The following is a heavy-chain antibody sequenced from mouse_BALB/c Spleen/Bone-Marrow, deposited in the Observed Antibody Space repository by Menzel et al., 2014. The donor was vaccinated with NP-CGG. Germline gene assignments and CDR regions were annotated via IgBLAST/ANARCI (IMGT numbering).Heavy chain of an antibody. CDR2: INPYNGGT. D-gene: IGHD1-1*01. V-gene: IGHV1-53*01. J-gene: IGHJ2*01. CDR3: SLLGDY. CDR1: GYTFTRYY. Sequence: VKLMESGAELVKPGASVKLSCKASGYTFTRYYMYWVKQRPGQGLEWIGGINPYNGGTHFNEKFKSKATLTVDKSSSTAYMQLNSLTSEDSAVYYCSLLGDYWGQGTTPTVSS.